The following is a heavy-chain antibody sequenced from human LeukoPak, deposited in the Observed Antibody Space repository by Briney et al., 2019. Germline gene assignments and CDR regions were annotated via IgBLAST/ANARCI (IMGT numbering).Heavy chain of an antibody. D-gene: IGHD6-19*01. CDR1: GYTFTNYG. Sequence: ASVKVSCKASGYTFTNYGISWVRQAPGQGLEWMGWISGYNGHPNYAEKLQGRVTMTTDTSTSTAYMELRSLRSDDTAVYYCARAPYSSGWYLPWGYMDVWGKGTTVTISS. V-gene: IGHV1-18*01. J-gene: IGHJ6*03. CDR3: ARAPYSSGWYLPWGYMDV. CDR2: ISGYNGHP.